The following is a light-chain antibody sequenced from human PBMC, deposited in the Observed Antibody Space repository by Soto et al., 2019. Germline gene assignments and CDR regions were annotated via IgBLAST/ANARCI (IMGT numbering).Light chain of an antibody. CDR1: SSDVGSYKL. V-gene: IGLV2-23*01. CDR2: EDN. CDR3: CSYAGSGTGV. J-gene: IGLJ2*01. Sequence: QSALTQPASVSGSPGQTITISCTGTSSDVGSYKLVSWYEKHPGNVPRLIIYEDNKRPSGVSNRLSGSKSGNTASLTISGLQAEDEADYYCCSYAGSGTGVFGGGTKLTVL.